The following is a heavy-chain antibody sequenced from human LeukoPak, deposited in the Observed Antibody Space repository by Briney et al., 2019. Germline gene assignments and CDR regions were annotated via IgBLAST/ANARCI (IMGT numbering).Heavy chain of an antibody. Sequence: PGGSLRLSCAASGFTFSSYSINWVRQAPGKGLEWVSSISSSSSYIYYADSVKGRFTISRDNAKNSLYLQMNSLRAEDTAVYYCAIDDFWSGGHGYWGQGTLVTVSS. D-gene: IGHD3-3*01. CDR1: GFTFSSYS. J-gene: IGHJ4*02. CDR2: ISSSSSYI. CDR3: AIDDFWSGGHGY. V-gene: IGHV3-21*01.